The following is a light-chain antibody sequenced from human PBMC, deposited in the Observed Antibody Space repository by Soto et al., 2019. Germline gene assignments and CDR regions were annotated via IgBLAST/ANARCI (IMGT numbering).Light chain of an antibody. CDR2: GAS. V-gene: IGKV3-20*01. CDR1: QSVSSSY. CDR3: QQYGSSPTWT. J-gene: IGKJ1*01. Sequence: IVLTQSPGTLSLSPGERATLSCRASQSVSSSYLAWYQKKPGQAPRLLIYGASSRATGIPDRFSGSGSGTDFTLTISRLEPEDFAVYYCQQYGSSPTWTFGQGTKVEIK.